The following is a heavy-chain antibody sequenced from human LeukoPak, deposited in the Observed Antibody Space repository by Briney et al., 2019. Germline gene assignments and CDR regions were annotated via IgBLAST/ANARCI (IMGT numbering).Heavy chain of an antibody. CDR1: GAATSSSAYF. V-gene: IGHV4-39*01. CDR2: VYYSGST. CDR3: ARRRAGANPFDY. Sequence: PSETLSLTCTVSGAATSSSAYFWAWIRQSPGKALEWIGTVYYSGSTDYTPSLKSRVTISVDTSKNQFSLNLNSVTAADTAVYYCARRRAGANPFDYWGQGILVTVSS. J-gene: IGHJ4*02. D-gene: IGHD1-26*01.